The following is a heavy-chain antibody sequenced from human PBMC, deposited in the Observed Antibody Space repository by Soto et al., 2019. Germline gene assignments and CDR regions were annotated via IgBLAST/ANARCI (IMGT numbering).Heavy chain of an antibody. D-gene: IGHD3-3*01. V-gene: IGHV3-30-3*01. Sequence: QVQLVESGGGVVQPGRSLRLSCAASGFTFSNYVMHWVRQAPGKGLEWVAVISYDGGRKNYADSVKGRFTISRDNSKNTLYLQMNNLRIEDTAVYYCVRDGPHITIYGYGHYWGQGTLVTVSS. CDR3: VRDGPHITIYGYGHY. J-gene: IGHJ4*02. CDR2: ISYDGGRK. CDR1: GFTFSNYV.